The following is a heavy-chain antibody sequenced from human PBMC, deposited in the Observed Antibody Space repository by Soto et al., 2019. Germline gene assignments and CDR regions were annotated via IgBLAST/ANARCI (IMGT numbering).Heavy chain of an antibody. CDR2: FYTGGST. J-gene: IGHJ4*02. CDR3: VSYDFWSGYSDY. V-gene: IGHV3-66*01. CDR1: GFTVSSNY. D-gene: IGHD3-3*01. Sequence: EVQLVESGGGLVQPGGSLRLSCAASGFTVSSNYMSWVRQAPGKGLEWVSIFYTGGSTYYSDSVKGRFTISRGNTKNTMYLQMDSLREEDTAVYYCVSYDFWSGYSDYWGQGTRVTVSS.